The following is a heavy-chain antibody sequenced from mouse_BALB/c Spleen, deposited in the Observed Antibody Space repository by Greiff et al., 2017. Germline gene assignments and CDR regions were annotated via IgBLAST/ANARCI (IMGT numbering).Heavy chain of an antibody. J-gene: IGHJ2*01. V-gene: IGHV5-6-4*01. CDR2: ISSGGSYT. CDR1: GFTFSSYT. D-gene: IGHD2-2*01. CDR3: TRGGGYDGGSLDY. Sequence: EVMLVESGGGLVKPGGSLKLSCAASGFTFSSYTMSWVRQTPEKRLEWVATISSGGSYTYYPDSVKGRFTISSDNAKNTLYLQMRSLKSEDTAMYYWTRGGGYDGGSLDYWGQGTTLTVSS.